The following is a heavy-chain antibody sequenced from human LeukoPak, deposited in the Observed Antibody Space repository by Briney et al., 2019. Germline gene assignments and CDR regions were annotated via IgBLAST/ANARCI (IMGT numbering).Heavy chain of an antibody. D-gene: IGHD3-10*01. CDR2: IHNSGTT. CDR3: ARRYYYNLGSFPFDF. CDR1: GGPFSGYF. Sequence: SETLSLTCAVSGGPFSGYFWSWIRQSSGKGLEWIWEIHNSGTTNYNPSLNSRVTIPEDTSKNQFYLNLSSVTAADTAVYYCARRYYYNLGSFPFDFWGQGTLVTVSS. J-gene: IGHJ4*02. V-gene: IGHV4-34*01.